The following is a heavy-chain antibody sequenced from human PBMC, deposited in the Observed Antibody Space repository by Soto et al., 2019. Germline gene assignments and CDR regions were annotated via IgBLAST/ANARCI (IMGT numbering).Heavy chain of an antibody. CDR2: ISGSGGST. J-gene: IGHJ4*02. D-gene: IGHD2-15*01. V-gene: IGHV3-23*01. CDR3: ATPKFLCGDSCYSESLFAN. Sequence: EVRLLESGGALVHPGGSLRLSCAASGFTFSNFDMAWVRQAPGKSLEWVSGISGSGGSTSYADSVRGRFTISRDNARTTVYLQINSLGAEDTAVYYCATPKFLCGDSCYSESLFANWGQGTLVTVSS. CDR1: GFTFSNFD.